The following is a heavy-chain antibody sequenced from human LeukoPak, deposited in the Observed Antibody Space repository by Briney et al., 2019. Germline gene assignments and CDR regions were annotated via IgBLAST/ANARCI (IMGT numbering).Heavy chain of an antibody. CDR2: ISYDGSNK. V-gene: IGHV3-30*18. Sequence: SGGSLRLSCAASGFTFSSYGMHWVRQAPGMGLEWVAIISYDGSNKYYADSVKGRFTISRDNSRNTLYLQMNNLRAEDTALYYCAKVRVDAYVSPNDYWGQGTLATVSS. CDR1: GFTFSSYG. CDR3: AKVRVDAYVSPNDY. J-gene: IGHJ4*02. D-gene: IGHD3-16*01.